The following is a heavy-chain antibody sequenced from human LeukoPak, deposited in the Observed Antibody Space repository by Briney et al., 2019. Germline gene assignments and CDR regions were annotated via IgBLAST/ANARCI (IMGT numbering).Heavy chain of an antibody. V-gene: IGHV3-9*01. CDR3: AKGSLIAASGTLFDF. D-gene: IGHD6-13*01. CDR2: IGWNGDII. J-gene: IGHJ4*02. CDR1: GFTFDDYS. Sequence: GGTLRLSCAASGFTFDDYSMYWVRQSPGKGLEWLSGIGWNGDIIDYADSVKGRFTISRDNAKNSLSLQMDSLKTEDTALYYCAKGSLIAASGTLFDFWGQGTRVTVSS.